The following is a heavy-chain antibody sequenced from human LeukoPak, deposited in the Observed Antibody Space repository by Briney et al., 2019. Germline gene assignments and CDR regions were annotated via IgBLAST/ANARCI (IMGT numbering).Heavy chain of an antibody. V-gene: IGHV4-59*08. CDR2: IYYSGST. CDR3: ARHSFYSDSSGYCYCFDC. CDR1: GGSISSYY. J-gene: IGHJ4*02. D-gene: IGHD3-22*01. Sequence: SETLSLTCTVSGGSISSYYWSWIRQPPGKGLEWIGYIYYSGSTNYNPSLKSRVTMSVDTSKNQFSLRLSSVTAADTAVYYCARHSFYSDSSGYCYCFDCWGQGTLATVSS.